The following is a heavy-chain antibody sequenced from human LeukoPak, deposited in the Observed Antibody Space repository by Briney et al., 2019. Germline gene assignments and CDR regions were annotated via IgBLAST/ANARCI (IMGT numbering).Heavy chain of an antibody. Sequence: SETLSLTCAVYGGSFSGYYWSWIRQPPGKGLEWIGEINHSGSTNYNPSLKSRVTISVDTSKNQFSLKLSSVTAADTAVYYCARGRYCSGGSCYKGNFDYWGQGTLVTVSS. D-gene: IGHD2-15*01. CDR2: INHSGST. CDR1: GGSFSGYY. CDR3: ARGRYCSGGSCYKGNFDY. J-gene: IGHJ4*02. V-gene: IGHV4-34*01.